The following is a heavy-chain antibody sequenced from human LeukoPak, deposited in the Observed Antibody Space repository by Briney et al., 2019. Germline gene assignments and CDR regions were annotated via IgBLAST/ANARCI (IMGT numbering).Heavy chain of an antibody. CDR1: EFTFSSYT. CDR3: ARSLIWFGANLIWFDS. V-gene: IGHV3-21*01. J-gene: IGHJ5*01. D-gene: IGHD3-10*01. CDR2: ISSSSSYI. Sequence: PGGSLRLSCAASEFTFSSYTMNRVCQAPGKGLEWVSSISSSSSYIYYADSVKGRFTISRDNAKNSLYLQMNRLRADDTAVYYCARSLIWFGANLIWFDSWGQGTLVTVSS.